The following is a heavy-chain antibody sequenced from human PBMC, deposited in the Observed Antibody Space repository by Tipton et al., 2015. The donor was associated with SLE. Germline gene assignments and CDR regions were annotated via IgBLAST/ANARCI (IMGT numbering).Heavy chain of an antibody. J-gene: IGHJ4*02. D-gene: IGHD3-3*01. V-gene: IGHV3-23*01. CDR1: GFTFSSYA. CDR3: ARSGPEQHYDFLECPTL. CDR2: ISGSGGST. Sequence: SLRLSCAASGFTFSSYAMSWVRQAPGKGLEWVSAISGSGGSTYYADSVKGRFTISRDNSKNTLYLQMNSLRAEDTAVYYCARSGPEQHYDFLECPTLWGQGTLVTVSS.